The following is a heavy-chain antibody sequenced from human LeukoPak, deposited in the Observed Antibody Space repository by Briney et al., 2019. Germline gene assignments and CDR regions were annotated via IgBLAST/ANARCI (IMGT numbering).Heavy chain of an antibody. CDR3: AKDGAVRGVMPYYFDY. J-gene: IGHJ4*02. CDR2: ISYDGSNK. Sequence: GGSLRLSCAASGFTFSNHGMHWVRQAPCKGLEWVAVISYDGSNKYYTDSVKGRFTISRDNSKNTLYLQMNSLRAEDTAVYYCAKDGAVRGVMPYYFDYWGQGTLVTVSS. D-gene: IGHD3-10*02. V-gene: IGHV3-30*18. CDR1: GFTFSNHG.